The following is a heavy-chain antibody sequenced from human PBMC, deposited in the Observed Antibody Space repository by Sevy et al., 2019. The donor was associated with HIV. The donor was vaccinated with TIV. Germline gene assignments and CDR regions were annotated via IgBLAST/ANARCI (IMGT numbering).Heavy chain of an antibody. Sequence: ASVKVSCKPSGDTFTNDYMHWVRQAPGQGLEWMGIIDPSAGNASYAEKFQGRVTMAWDTSTSTLYMDLSSLRSEDTAVYYCVMADPAQHFDSWGQRTLVTVSS. V-gene: IGHV1-46*01. D-gene: IGHD6-19*01. CDR3: VMADPAQHFDS. CDR1: GDTFTNDY. CDR2: IDPSAGNA. J-gene: IGHJ4*02.